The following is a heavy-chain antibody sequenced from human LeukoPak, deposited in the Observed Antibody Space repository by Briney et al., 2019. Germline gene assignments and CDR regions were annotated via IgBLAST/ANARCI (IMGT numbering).Heavy chain of an antibody. CDR3: ARPGGVWFRELGLGGMAF. Sequence: ASVTVSCTASEYTFASYDIYWVRQAAGQGLEWVGWVNPNSGNTGYAQKFQGRVTMTRNTSITTAYMELSGLTFEDTAVYYCARPGGVWFRELGLGGMAFWGQGTTVTVSS. D-gene: IGHD3-10*01. CDR2: VNPNSGNT. V-gene: IGHV1-8*01. CDR1: EYTFASYD. J-gene: IGHJ6*02.